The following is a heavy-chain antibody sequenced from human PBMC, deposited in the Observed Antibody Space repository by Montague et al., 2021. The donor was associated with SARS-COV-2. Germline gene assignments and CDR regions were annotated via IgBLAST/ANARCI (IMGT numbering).Heavy chain of an antibody. CDR2: ISSSSSTI. D-gene: IGHD2-21*02. CDR1: GFPFSSYS. CDR3: ARELEDDVTASWALDM. Sequence: SRSLSFSASGFPFSSYSMNWVRQAPGKGLEWVSYISSSSSTIYYADSVKGRFTIFRDNARNSLILQMNSLTVGDTAVYYCARELEDDVTASWALDMWGQGTTVTVSS. V-gene: IGHV3-48*01. J-gene: IGHJ3*02.